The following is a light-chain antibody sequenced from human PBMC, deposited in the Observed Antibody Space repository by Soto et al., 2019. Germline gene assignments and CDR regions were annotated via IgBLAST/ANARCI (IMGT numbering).Light chain of an antibody. Sequence: EIVLTQSPGTLSLSPGERATRSCRASHSVSSGYLAWYQQKPGQAPRLLIYGASSRATGIPDRFSGSGSGTDFTLTISRLEPEDFAVYYCQQYGSSPPVTFGQGTRLEIK. CDR2: GAS. CDR1: HSVSSGY. V-gene: IGKV3-20*01. J-gene: IGKJ5*01. CDR3: QQYGSSPPVT.